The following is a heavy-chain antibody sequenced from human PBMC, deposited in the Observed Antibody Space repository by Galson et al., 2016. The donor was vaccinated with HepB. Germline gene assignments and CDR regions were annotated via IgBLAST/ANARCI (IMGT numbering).Heavy chain of an antibody. V-gene: IGHV7-4-1*02. D-gene: IGHD3-10*01. CDR3: ARGSSMVRGVIYNGDWFDP. CDR1: GYTFTNYA. Sequence: SVKVSCKASGYTFTNYAMNWVRQAPGQGLEWMGWINTNTGNPTYAQGLIGRFVFSLETSVSTAYLQISSLKAEDTAVYYGARGSSMVRGVIYNGDWFDPWGQGTLVTVSS. CDR2: INTNTGNP. J-gene: IGHJ5*02.